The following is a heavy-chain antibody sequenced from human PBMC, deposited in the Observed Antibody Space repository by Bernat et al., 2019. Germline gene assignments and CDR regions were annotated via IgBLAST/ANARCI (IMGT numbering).Heavy chain of an antibody. CDR3: ARDVMYYYDSSGYYYPYYYYGMDV. V-gene: IGHV3-66*01. CDR2: IYSGGST. J-gene: IGHJ6*02. Sequence: EVQLVESGGGLVQPGGSLRLSCAASGFTVSSNYMSWVHQAPGKGLEWVSVIYSGGSTYYADSVKGRFTISRDNSKNTLYLQMNSLRAEDTAVYYCARDVMYYYDSSGYYYPYYYYGMDVWGQGTTVTVSS. D-gene: IGHD3-22*01. CDR1: GFTVSSNY.